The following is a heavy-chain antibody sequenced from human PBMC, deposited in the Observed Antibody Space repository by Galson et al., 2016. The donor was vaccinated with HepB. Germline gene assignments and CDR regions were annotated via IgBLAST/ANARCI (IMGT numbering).Heavy chain of an antibody. V-gene: IGHV3-23*01. CDR2: ISGSGGST. CDR3: AQELLAYDFWSGYYY. D-gene: IGHD3-3*01. CDR1: GFTFSSYA. J-gene: IGHJ4*02. Sequence: SLRLSCAASGFTFSSYAMSWVRQAPGKGLEWVSAISGSGGSTSYADSVKGRFTISRDNSKNTLYLHMNSLRAEDSAIYYCAQELLAYDFWSGYYYWGQGTLLTVSS.